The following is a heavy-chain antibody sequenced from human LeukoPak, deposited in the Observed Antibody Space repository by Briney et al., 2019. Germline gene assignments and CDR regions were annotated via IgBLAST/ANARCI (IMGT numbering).Heavy chain of an antibody. CDR2: IDYSGST. Sequence: PSETLSLTCTVSGGSISTHYWSWIRQSPGKGLEWIGNIDYSGSTNYNPSLKSRVTISVDTSKNQFSLKLSSVTAADTAVYYCAREAYYGRFFDYWGQGTLVTVSS. D-gene: IGHD3-10*01. CDR1: GGSISTHY. CDR3: AREAYYGRFFDY. V-gene: IGHV4-59*11. J-gene: IGHJ4*02.